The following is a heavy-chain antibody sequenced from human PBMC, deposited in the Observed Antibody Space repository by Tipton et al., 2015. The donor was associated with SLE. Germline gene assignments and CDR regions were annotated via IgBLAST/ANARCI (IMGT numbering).Heavy chain of an antibody. CDR3: ARACTLGGDCYRDAFDI. D-gene: IGHD2-21*02. J-gene: IGHJ3*02. Sequence: LRLSCAASGFTFSSYGMHWVRQAPGKGLEWIGYIYYSGSTNYNPSLKSRVTISVDTSKNQFSLKLSSVTAADTAVYYCARACTLGGDCYRDAFDIWGQGTMVTVSS. V-gene: IGHV4-59*01. CDR1: GFTFSSYG. CDR2: IYYSGST.